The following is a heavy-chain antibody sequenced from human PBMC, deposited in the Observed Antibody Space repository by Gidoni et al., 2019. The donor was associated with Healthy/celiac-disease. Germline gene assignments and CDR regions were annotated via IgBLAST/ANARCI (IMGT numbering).Heavy chain of an antibody. D-gene: IGHD3-3*01. CDR3: AREPPTLVFGVPFRAFDI. CDR2: ISSSGSTI. Sequence: EVQLVESGGGLVQPGGSLRLSCAASGFTFSSYARNWVRQAPGKGLEWVSYISSSGSTIYYADSVKGRFTISRDNAKNSLYLQMNSLRAEDTAVYYCAREPPTLVFGVPFRAFDIWGQGTMVTVSS. J-gene: IGHJ3*02. CDR1: GFTFSSYA. V-gene: IGHV3-48*03.